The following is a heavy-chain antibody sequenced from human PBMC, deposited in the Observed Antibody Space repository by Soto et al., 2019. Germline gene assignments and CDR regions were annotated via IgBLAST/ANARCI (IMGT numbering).Heavy chain of an antibody. CDR3: ARSGQYYYDSSGYLED. J-gene: IGHJ4*02. Sequence: SETLSLTCTVSGGSISSYYWSWIRQPPGKGLEWIGYIYYSGSTNYNPSLKSRVTISVDTSKNQFSLKLSSVTAADTAVYYCARSGQYYYDSSGYLEDWGQGTLVTVSS. V-gene: IGHV4-59*01. D-gene: IGHD3-22*01. CDR1: GGSISSYY. CDR2: IYYSGST.